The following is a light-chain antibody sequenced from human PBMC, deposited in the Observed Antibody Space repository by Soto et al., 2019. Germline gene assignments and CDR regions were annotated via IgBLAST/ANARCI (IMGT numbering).Light chain of an antibody. CDR2: DTS. V-gene: IGKV3-20*01. CDR3: QHYGTSMLT. CDR1: RSVSSSS. J-gene: IGKJ1*01. Sequence: EIVLTQSPGTLSLSPGERATLSCRASRSVSSSSLSWYQQKPGQAPRLLIYDTSSRATDIPDRFSGSGSGTDFSLTISRLEHEDFTVYYCQHYGTSMLTCGQGTTVEIK.